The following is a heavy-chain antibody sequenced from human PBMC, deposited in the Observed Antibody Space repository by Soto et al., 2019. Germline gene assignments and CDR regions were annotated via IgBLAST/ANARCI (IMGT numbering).Heavy chain of an antibody. V-gene: IGHV4-39*01. Sequence: PSETLSLTCTVSGGSISSSSYYWGWIRQPPGKGLEWIGSIYYSGSTYYNPSLKSRVTISVDTSKNQFSLKLSSVTAADTAVYYCARRVTTVTDNWFDPWGQGTLVTVSS. CDR2: IYYSGST. CDR1: GGSISSSSYY. CDR3: ARRVTTVTDNWFDP. D-gene: IGHD4-17*01. J-gene: IGHJ5*02.